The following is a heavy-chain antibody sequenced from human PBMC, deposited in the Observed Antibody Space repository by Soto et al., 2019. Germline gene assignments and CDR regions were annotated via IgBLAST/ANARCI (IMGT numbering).Heavy chain of an antibody. J-gene: IGHJ6*02. CDR3: ARVSGSYYYGMDV. Sequence: SETLSLTCAVSGGSISSSNWWSWVRQPPGKGLEWIGEIYHSGSTNYNPTLKSRDTISVDKSKNQFSLKLSSVTAADTALYFCARVSGSYYYGMDVWGQGTTVTVSS. CDR1: GGSISSSNW. CDR2: IYHSGST. V-gene: IGHV4-4*02. D-gene: IGHD1-26*01.